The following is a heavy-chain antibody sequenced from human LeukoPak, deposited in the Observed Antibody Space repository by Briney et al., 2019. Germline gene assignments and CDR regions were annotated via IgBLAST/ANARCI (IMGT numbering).Heavy chain of an antibody. J-gene: IGHJ4*02. V-gene: IGHV3-23*01. Sequence: PGGSLRLSCAASGFTFSSYAMSWVRQAPGKGLEWVSVISGSGGSIYYADSVKGRFTISRDRSKNTLYLQMNSLRAEDTAVYFCAKDRQMATIRHIDYWGQGTLVTVSS. CDR1: GFTFSSYA. CDR3: AKDRQMATIRHIDY. D-gene: IGHD5-24*01. CDR2: ISGSGGSI.